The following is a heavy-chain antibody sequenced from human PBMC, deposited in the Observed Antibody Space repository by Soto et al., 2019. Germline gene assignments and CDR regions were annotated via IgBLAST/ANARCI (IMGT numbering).Heavy chain of an antibody. CDR2: ISAYNDYT. V-gene: IGHV1-18*01. D-gene: IGHD3-16*01. J-gene: IGHJ4*02. Sequence: QIQLVQSGAEVKKPGASVKVSCKASGYTFTDHGISWVRQAPGQGIEWMGWISAYNDYTAYAQKFQGRVTMTTDKYTNTAYMELRRLTSDDTAVYYCAKDRPRLTQNFLDVYWGQGTLVTVSS. CDR3: AKDRPRLTQNFLDVY. CDR1: GYTFTDHG.